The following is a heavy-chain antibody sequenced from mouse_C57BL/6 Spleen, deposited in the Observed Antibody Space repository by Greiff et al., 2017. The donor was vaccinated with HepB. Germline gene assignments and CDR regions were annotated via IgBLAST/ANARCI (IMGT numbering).Heavy chain of an antibody. J-gene: IGHJ1*03. Sequence: VQLVESGAELARPGASVKMSCKASGYTFTSYSMHWVKQRPGQGLEWIGYINPSSGYTKYNQKFKDKATLTADKSSSTAYMQLSSLTSEDSAVYYCARNYGSRLWDFDVWGKGTTVTVSS. CDR3: ARNYGSRLWDFDV. CDR1: GYTFTSYS. V-gene: IGHV1-4*01. CDR2: INPSSGYT. D-gene: IGHD1-1*01.